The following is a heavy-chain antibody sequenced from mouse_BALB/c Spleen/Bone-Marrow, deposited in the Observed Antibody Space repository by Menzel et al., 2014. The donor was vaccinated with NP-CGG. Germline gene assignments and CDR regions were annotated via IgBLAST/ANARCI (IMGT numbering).Heavy chain of an antibody. CDR1: GYTFTDYA. CDR2: ISTYSGNT. Sequence: QVQLQQSGPELVRPGVSVKISCKGSGYTFTDYAMHWVKQSHAKSLEWIGVISTYSGNTNYNQKFKGKATMTVDKSSSTAYVELARLTSEDSAIYYCTRSEYGNSYAMDYWGQGTSVTVSS. CDR3: TRSEYGNSYAMDY. J-gene: IGHJ4*01. V-gene: IGHV1-67*01. D-gene: IGHD2-10*02.